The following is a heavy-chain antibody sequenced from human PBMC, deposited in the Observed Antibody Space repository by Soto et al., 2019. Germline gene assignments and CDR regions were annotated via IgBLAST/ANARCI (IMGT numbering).Heavy chain of an antibody. CDR3: ARSPPIAARPSNWFDP. CDR1: GGSISSSSYY. CDR2: IYYSGST. Sequence: SETLSLTCTVSGGSISSSSYYWGWIRQPPGKGLEWIGSIYYSGSTYYNPSLKSRVTISVDTSKNQFSLELSSVTAADTAVYYCARSPPIAARPSNWFDPWGQGTLVTVSS. J-gene: IGHJ5*02. V-gene: IGHV4-39*01. D-gene: IGHD6-6*01.